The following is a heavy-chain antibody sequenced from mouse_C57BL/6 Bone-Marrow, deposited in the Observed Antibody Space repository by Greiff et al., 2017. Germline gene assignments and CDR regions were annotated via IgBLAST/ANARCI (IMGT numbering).Heavy chain of an antibody. CDR3: TTYDYDGFAY. Sequence: EVMLQQSGAELVRPGASVKLSCTASGFNIKDDYMHWVKQRPEQGLEWIGWIDPENGDTEYASKFQGKATITADTSSNTAYLQLSSLTSEDTAVYYCTTYDYDGFAYWGQGTLVTVSA. D-gene: IGHD2-4*01. CDR1: GFNIKDDY. CDR2: IDPENGDT. J-gene: IGHJ3*01. V-gene: IGHV14-4*01.